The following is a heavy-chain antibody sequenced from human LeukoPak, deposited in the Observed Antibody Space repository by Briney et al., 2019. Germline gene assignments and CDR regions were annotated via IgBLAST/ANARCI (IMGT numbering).Heavy chain of an antibody. V-gene: IGHV3-7*05. J-gene: IGHJ4*02. CDR3: ARGSAWERGSYDY. Sequence: GGSLRLSCAASGFTFSSYSMNWVRQAPGKGLEWVANIKEDGSKKYYVDSVKGRFTISRDNAENSLYLQMNSLRVEDTAVYYCARGSAWERGSYDYWGQGTLVTVSS. CDR1: GFTFSSYS. D-gene: IGHD1-26*01. CDR2: IKEDGSKK.